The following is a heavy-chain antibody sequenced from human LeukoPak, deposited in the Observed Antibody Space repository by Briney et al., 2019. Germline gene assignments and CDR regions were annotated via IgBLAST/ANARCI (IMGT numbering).Heavy chain of an antibody. CDR3: ATLEDDYGDY. V-gene: IGHV3-74*01. Sequence: GGSLRLSCAASGFTFSSYWMHWVRQAPGKGLVWVSRINSHGSSTNYADSVKGRFTISRDNAKNTLYLQMNTLRVGDTAVYYCATLEDDYGDYWGQGTLVTVSS. J-gene: IGHJ4*02. D-gene: IGHD2-15*01. CDR2: INSHGSST. CDR1: GFTFSSYW.